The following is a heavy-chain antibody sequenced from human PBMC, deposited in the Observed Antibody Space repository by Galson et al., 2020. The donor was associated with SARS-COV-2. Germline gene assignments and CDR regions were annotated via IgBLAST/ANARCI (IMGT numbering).Heavy chain of an antibody. CDR2: ISSSSSYI. CDR1: GFTFSRYS. CDR3: ARDQGDGYIGDFAFDI. J-gene: IGHJ3*02. V-gene: IGHV3-21*01. D-gene: IGHD5-12*01. Sequence: GESLKISCAASGFTFSRYSMNWVRQAPGKGLEWVSSISSSSSYIYYADSVKGRFTIARDNAKNSLYLQMNSLRAEDTAVYYCARDQGDGYIGDFAFDIWGQGTMVTVSS.